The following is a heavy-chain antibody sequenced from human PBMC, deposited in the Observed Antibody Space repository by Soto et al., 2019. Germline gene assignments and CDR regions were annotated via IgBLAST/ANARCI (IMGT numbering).Heavy chain of an antibody. D-gene: IGHD6-19*01. CDR2: IVVGSGNT. J-gene: IGHJ4*02. CDR1: GFTFTSSA. V-gene: IGHV1-58*02. Sequence: SVKVSCKASGFTFTSSAMQWVRQARGQRLEWIGWIVVGSGNTNYAQKFQERATITRDMSTSTAYMELSSLRSEDTAVYYCAARGSSGWYYYYWGQGTLVTVSS. CDR3: AARGSSGWYYYY.